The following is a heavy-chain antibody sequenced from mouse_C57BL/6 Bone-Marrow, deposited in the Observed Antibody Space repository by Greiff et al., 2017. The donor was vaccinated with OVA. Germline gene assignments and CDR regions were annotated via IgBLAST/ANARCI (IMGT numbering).Heavy chain of an antibody. CDR1: GYAFSSYW. CDR2: IYPGDGDT. D-gene: IGHD1-1*01. V-gene: IGHV1-80*01. Sequence: VKLMESGAELVKPGASVKISCKASGYAFSSYWMNWVKQRPGKGLEWIGQIYPGDGDTNYNGKFKGKATLTADKSSSTAYMQLSSLTSEDSAVYFCAVTSVVATDYWGQGTTLTVSS. CDR3: AVTSVVATDY. J-gene: IGHJ2*01.